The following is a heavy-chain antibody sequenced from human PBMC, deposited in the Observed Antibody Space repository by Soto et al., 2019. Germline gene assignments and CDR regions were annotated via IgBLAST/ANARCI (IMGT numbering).Heavy chain of an antibody. J-gene: IGHJ6*02. CDR2: ISAYNGNT. D-gene: IGHD1-1*01. CDR1: GYTFTSYG. Sequence: ASVKVSCKAAGYTFTSYGISWVRQAPGQGLEWMGWISAYNGNTNYAQKLQRRVTMTTDTSTSTAYMELRSLRSDDTAVYYCARDTLAHYYYYGMDVWGQGTTVTAS. CDR3: ARDTLAHYYYYGMDV. V-gene: IGHV1-18*01.